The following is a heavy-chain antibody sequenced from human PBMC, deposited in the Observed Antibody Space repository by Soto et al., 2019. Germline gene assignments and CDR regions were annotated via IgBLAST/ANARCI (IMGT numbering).Heavy chain of an antibody. CDR3: ARCLYWFDP. V-gene: IGHV4-34*01. CDR2: INHSGST. Sequence: SETLSLTCAVYGGSFSGYCWSWIRQPPGKGLEWIGEINHSGSTNYNPSLKSRVTISVDTSKNQFSLKLSSVTAADTAVYYCARCLYWFDPWGQGTLVTVSS. J-gene: IGHJ5*02. CDR1: GGSFSGYC.